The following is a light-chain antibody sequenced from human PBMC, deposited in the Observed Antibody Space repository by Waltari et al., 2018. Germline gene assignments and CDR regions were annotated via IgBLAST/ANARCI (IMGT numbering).Light chain of an antibody. CDR1: QSIAGH. Sequence: DIQMTQTPSSLSPSVGDRVTITCRASQSIAGHLNWFQQQPGRAPKLLIHTASSLQSGVPSRFSGSGSGTHFTLIISSLQPEDFATYFCQQTYIAPYTVGQGTKLEIK. CDR3: QQTYIAPYT. V-gene: IGKV1-39*01. CDR2: TAS. J-gene: IGKJ2*01.